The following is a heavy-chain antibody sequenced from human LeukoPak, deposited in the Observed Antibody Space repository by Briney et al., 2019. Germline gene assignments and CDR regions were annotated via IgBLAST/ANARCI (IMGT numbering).Heavy chain of an antibody. V-gene: IGHV4-59*01. Sequence: SETLSLTCTVSGGSISSYYWSWIRQPPGKGLEWIGYIYYSGSTNYNPSLKSRVTISVDTSKNQFSLKLSSVTAADTAVYYCARGAPGYCSRTTCPLDYWGQGTLVTISS. CDR1: GGSISSYY. J-gene: IGHJ4*02. CDR2: IYYSGST. CDR3: ARGAPGYCSRTTCPLDY. D-gene: IGHD2-2*01.